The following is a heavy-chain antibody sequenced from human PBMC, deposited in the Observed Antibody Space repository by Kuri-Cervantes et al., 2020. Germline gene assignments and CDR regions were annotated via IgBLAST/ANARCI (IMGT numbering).Heavy chain of an antibody. CDR1: GYSFTTYW. D-gene: IGHD2-21*02. J-gene: IGHJ4*02. V-gene: IGHV5-51*01. CDR3: ARHPNPPSAYCGGDCYADY. CDR2: IYPGDSDT. Sequence: GGSLRLSGRGFGYSFTTYWIGWVRQMPGKGLEWMGIIYPGDSDTIYSPSFQGQVTISADKSISTAYLQWSSLKASDTAMYYCARHPNPPSAYCGGDCYADYWGQGTLVTVSS.